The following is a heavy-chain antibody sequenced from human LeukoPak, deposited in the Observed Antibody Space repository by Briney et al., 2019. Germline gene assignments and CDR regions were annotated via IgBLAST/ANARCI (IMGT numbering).Heavy chain of an antibody. V-gene: IGHV4-31*03. CDR2: IYYSGST. Sequence: SETLSLTCTVSGASISSGGFYWSWIRQCPGRGLEWLGYIYYSGSTSYNPSLKSRVTISVDTSKNQFSLKLSSVTAADTAVYYCARDRPHCSSTSCYSDSGYYYGMDVWGQGTTVTVSS. CDR1: GASISSGGFY. CDR3: ARDRPHCSSTSCYSDSGYYYGMDV. J-gene: IGHJ6*02. D-gene: IGHD2-2*01.